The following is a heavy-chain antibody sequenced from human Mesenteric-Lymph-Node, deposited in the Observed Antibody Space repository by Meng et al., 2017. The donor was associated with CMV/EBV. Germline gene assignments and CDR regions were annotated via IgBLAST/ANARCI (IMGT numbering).Heavy chain of an antibody. CDR1: GFPFSNYA. Sequence: GESLKISCAASGFPFSNYAMSWVRQAPGKGLEWVSVIYSGSGSSTYYADSVKGRFTISRDNSKNTLYLQMNSLRAEDTAVYYCARVLALGYCSSTSCHYYFDYWGQGTLVTVSS. CDR3: ARVLALGYCSSTSCHYYFDY. D-gene: IGHD2-2*01. J-gene: IGHJ4*02. CDR2: IYSGSGSST. V-gene: IGHV3-23*03.